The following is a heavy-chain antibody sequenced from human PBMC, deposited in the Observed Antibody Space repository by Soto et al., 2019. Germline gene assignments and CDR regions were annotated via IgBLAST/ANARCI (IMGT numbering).Heavy chain of an antibody. CDR2: IKEDGSDM. Sequence: EVQLVESGGGLVQPGWSLRLSCAASGFTVSSYWMSWVRQAPGKGLEWVANIKEDGSDMYYVDSVKGRFTISRDNAKNSLYLQMNSLRAEDTAVYYCATEVWVYYDFWSGYSDYWGQGTLVTVSS. J-gene: IGHJ4*02. V-gene: IGHV3-7*01. CDR3: ATEVWVYYDFWSGYSDY. D-gene: IGHD3-3*01. CDR1: GFTVSSYW.